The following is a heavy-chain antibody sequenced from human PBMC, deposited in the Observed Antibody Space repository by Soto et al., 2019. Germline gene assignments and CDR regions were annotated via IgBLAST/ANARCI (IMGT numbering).Heavy chain of an antibody. V-gene: IGHV3-48*01. D-gene: IGHD4-17*01. J-gene: IGHJ5*02. CDR1: GFTFNNYR. Sequence: GGSLRLSCLVSGFTFNNYRMNWVRQAPGKGLEWISYISDSGTIKYYADSAKGRFSVSRDNAKNSLFLQMDSLRPEDTAVYYCVRGEGYGDYSHTFWFDHWGRGTLVTVSS. CDR3: VRGEGYGDYSHTFWFDH. CDR2: ISDSGTIK.